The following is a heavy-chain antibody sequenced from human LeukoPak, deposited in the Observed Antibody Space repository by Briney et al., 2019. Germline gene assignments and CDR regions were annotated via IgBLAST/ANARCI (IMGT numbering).Heavy chain of an antibody. V-gene: IGHV4-34*01. CDR1: GGSFSGYY. D-gene: IGHD3-10*01. CDR2: INHSGST. J-gene: IGHJ5*02. Sequence: SETLSLTCAVYGGSFSGYYWSWIRQPPGKGLEWIGEINHSGSTNYNPSLKSRVTISVDTSKNQFSLKLSSVTAADTAAYYCARGGDPYYGSGSPKAKNWFDPWGQGTLVTVSS. CDR3: ARGGDPYYGSGSPKAKNWFDP.